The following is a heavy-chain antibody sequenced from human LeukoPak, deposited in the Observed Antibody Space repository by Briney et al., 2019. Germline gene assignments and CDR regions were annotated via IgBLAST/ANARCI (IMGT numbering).Heavy chain of an antibody. CDR2: IFGSGGSA. D-gene: IGHD2-15*01. J-gene: IGHJ4*02. CDR3: GKTTVGYSSGRYPGWPVDY. Sequence: GGSLRLSCAASGFTFNNYAMYWIRQAPGKGLEWVSGIFGSGGSAHYADSVKGRFTISRDNSKNTVYLQLDSLRVEDTAVYYCGKTTVGYSSGRYPGWPVDYWGQGTLVTVSS. V-gene: IGHV3-23*01. CDR1: GFTFNNYA.